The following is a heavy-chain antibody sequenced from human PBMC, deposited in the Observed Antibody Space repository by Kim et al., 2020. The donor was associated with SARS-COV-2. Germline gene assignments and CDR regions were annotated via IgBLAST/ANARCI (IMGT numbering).Heavy chain of an antibody. V-gene: IGHV4-59*01. Sequence: NPAPEGGVTISVDTSKNQFALKLSSVTAADTAVYYCARESMAAAGTGFDPWGQGTLVTVSS. CDR3: ARESMAAAGTGFDP. J-gene: IGHJ5*02. D-gene: IGHD6-13*01.